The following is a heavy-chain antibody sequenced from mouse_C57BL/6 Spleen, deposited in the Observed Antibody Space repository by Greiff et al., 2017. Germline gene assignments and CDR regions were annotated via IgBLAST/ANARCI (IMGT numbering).Heavy chain of an antibody. CDR1: GYTFTSYW. D-gene: IGHD1-1*01. V-gene: IGHV1-59*01. Sequence: QVQLQQPGAELVRPGTSVKLSCKASGYTFTSYWMHWVKQRPGQGLEWIGVIDPSDSYTNYNQKFKGKATLTVDTSSSTAYMQLSSLTSEDSAVYYCARGGITTVVRERYFDVGGTGTTVTVSS. CDR2: IDPSDSYT. J-gene: IGHJ1*03. CDR3: ARGGITTVVRERYFDV.